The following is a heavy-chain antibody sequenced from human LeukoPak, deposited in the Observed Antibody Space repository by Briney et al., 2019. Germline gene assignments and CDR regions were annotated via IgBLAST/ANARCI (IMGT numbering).Heavy chain of an antibody. Sequence: GGSLRLSCAASGFTFTTYWMGWVRQAPGKGLERVANIQQDGGAEHYADSVKGRFTISRDNAKNSLYLQLYSLRAEDTAVYYCARDAGYYVHDLWGQGTLVTVPS. V-gene: IGHV3-7*01. J-gene: IGHJ5*02. CDR1: GFTFTTYW. CDR3: ARDAGYYVHDL. D-gene: IGHD3-10*02. CDR2: IQQDGGAE.